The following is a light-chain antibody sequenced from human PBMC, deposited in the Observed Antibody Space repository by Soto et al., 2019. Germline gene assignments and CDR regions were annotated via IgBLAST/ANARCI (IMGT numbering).Light chain of an antibody. J-gene: IGLJ2*01. Sequence: QSALTQPASVSGSPGQSITISCTGTNSDVGAYPYVSWYQQHPGNAPKLLIYEVADRPSGVSDRFSGSKSGNTASLTISALQAEDEAVYYCSSYTSSTTLDVVFGGGTKVTVL. CDR3: SSYTSSTTLDVV. CDR2: EVA. CDR1: NSDVGAYPY. V-gene: IGLV2-14*03.